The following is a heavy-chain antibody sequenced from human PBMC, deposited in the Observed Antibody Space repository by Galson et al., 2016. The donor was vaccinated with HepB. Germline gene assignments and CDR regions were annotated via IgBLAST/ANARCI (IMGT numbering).Heavy chain of an antibody. D-gene: IGHD2-8*01. J-gene: IGHJ4*02. CDR3: ARDCDYICYTEASGFDF. CDR2: ISSRSSTQ. CDR1: GFALSSYS. V-gene: IGHV3-48*01. Sequence: SLRLSCAASGFALSSYSMNWVRQAPGKGLEWVSYISSRSSTQYYADSVKGRFTISRDNVQNSLYLHMNSVRAEDTAVYYCARDCDYICYTEASGFDFWGQGTLLTVSS.